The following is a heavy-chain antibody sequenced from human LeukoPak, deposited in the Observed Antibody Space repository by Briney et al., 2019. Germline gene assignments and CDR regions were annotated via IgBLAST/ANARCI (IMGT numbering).Heavy chain of an antibody. J-gene: IGHJ5*02. CDR3: AKDGHYCTATACFSSWFDP. V-gene: IGHV3-43*01. D-gene: IGHD2-8*02. CDR1: GLPFYVFT. Sequence: SGGSLTLFCAASGLPFYVFTMHGLPHAPEEGLEWVALIGYYGDPTLYADSVKGRFTGARDNSKNSLFLQMNSLKTDATAFYYCAKDGHYCTATACFSSWFDPWGQGTLVTVSS. CDR2: IGYYGDPT.